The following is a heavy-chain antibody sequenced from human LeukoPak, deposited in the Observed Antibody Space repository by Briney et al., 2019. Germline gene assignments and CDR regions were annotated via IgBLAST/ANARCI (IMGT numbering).Heavy chain of an antibody. J-gene: IGHJ4*02. CDR3: AVATRSFLPDYC. D-gene: IGHD5-12*01. CDR1: GFTFNNYE. Sequence: GGSPRLSCAASGFTFNNYETHWVRQAPGKGLEWVSYISSSGSTIYYADSVKGRFTISRDNAKDSLYLQMNSLRAEDTALYYCAVATRSFLPDYCWGQGTLVTVSS. V-gene: IGHV3-48*03. CDR2: ISSSGSTI.